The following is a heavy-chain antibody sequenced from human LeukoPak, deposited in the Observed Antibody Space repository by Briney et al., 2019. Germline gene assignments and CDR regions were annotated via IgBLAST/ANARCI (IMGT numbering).Heavy chain of an antibody. D-gene: IGHD2-2*01. CDR3: ARDYPPSVVDTRVVPAAIPHQAYYYYMDV. J-gene: IGHJ6*03. Sequence: GGSLRLSCAASGFTFSSYGMHWVRQAPGKGLDWVAVISYDGSNKSYGDSVKGRFTISRDNSKNTLYLQMNSLRAEDTAVYYCARDYPPSVVDTRVVPAAIPHQAYYYYMDVWGKGTTVTISS. CDR1: GFTFSSYG. V-gene: IGHV3-30*03. CDR2: ISYDGSNK.